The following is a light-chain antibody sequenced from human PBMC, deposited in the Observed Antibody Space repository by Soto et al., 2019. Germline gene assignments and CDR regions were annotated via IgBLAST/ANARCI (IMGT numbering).Light chain of an antibody. V-gene: IGLV1-51*01. J-gene: IGLJ3*02. Sequence: QLVLTQPPSVSAAPGQRVTISCSGTTPNIGSNSVSWYLQVPGTVPKLLIYDTNKRPSGIPDRISGSKSGSSATLDITGLQTGDEADYYCATWDSSLKIGVFGGGTKVTVL. CDR3: ATWDSSLKIGV. CDR1: TPNIGSNS. CDR2: DTN.